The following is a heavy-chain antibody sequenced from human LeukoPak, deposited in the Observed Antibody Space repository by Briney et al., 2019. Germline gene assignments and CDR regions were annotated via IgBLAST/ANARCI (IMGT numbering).Heavy chain of an antibody. D-gene: IGHD1-26*01. CDR3: VRTETVGATPFDY. CDR1: GFTFRSYS. V-gene: IGHV3-21*01. CDR2: ISSSSSYI. Sequence: GGALRLSCAASGFTFRSYSMNWVRQAPGKGLEWVSSISSSSSYIYCADSVKGRFTISRDNAKNSLYLQMNSLRAEDTAVYFCVRTETVGATPFDYWGQGILVTVSS. J-gene: IGHJ4*02.